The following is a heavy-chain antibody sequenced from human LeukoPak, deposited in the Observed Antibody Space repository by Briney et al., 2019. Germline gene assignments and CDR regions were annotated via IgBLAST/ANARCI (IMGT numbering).Heavy chain of an antibody. CDR3: ARASHLEWFLFDY. V-gene: IGHV3-66*01. D-gene: IGHD3-3*01. CDR2: IYSGGST. J-gene: IGHJ4*02. Sequence: QSGGSLRLSCAASGFTVSSNYMSWVRQAPGKGLEWVSVIYSGGSTYYADSVKGRFTISRDNSKNTLYLQMNSLRAEDTAVYYCARASHLEWFLFDYWGQGTLVTVSS. CDR1: GFTVSSNY.